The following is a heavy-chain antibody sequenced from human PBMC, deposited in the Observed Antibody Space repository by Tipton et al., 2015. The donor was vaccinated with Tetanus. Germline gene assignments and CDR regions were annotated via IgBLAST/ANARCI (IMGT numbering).Heavy chain of an antibody. D-gene: IGHD2-15*01. J-gene: IGHJ4*02. CDR2: IYPGDSDT. CDR1: GYIFTNYW. CDR3: ARAHCSDGVCNFDF. V-gene: IGHV5-51*01. Sequence: VQLVQSGGEVKKPGESLKISCKGSGYIFTNYWIGWVRQKPGKDLEWMGIIYPGDSDTRYSPSFQGQVTISVDKSINTAYLQWSSLKASDTSMFYCARAHCSDGVCNFDFWGQGALVTVAS.